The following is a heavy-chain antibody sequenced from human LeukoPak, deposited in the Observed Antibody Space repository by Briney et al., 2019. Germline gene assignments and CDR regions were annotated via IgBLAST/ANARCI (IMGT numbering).Heavy chain of an antibody. CDR1: GYPFSGFY. D-gene: IGHD6-13*01. J-gene: IGHJ5*02. Sequence: WASVKVSCKTSGYPFSGFYTHWVRQAPGQGLEWMGWINPNSGGTNYAQKYQGRVTMTRDTSTSTAYMELSRLRSDDTAVYYCARCSAASLDNWFDPWGQGTLVTVSS. CDR3: ARCSAASLDNWFDP. CDR2: INPNSGGT. V-gene: IGHV1-2*02.